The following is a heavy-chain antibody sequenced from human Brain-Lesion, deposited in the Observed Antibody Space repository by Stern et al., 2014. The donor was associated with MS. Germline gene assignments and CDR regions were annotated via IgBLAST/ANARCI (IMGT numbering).Heavy chain of an antibody. CDR3: ARDQRGITIFGVVTDYYYLGMDV. V-gene: IGHV1-2*02. Sequence: QVQLGQSGAEVKKPGASVKVSCTTSGYIFTGYYIHWVRQAPGQGLEWMAWINPNTGGTKYAQKFQGRVTMSRDTSISTAYVELSSLTSDDTAVYYCARDQRGITIFGVVTDYYYLGMDVWGQGTTVTVSS. CDR2: INPNTGGT. D-gene: IGHD3-3*01. J-gene: IGHJ6*02. CDR1: GYIFTGYY.